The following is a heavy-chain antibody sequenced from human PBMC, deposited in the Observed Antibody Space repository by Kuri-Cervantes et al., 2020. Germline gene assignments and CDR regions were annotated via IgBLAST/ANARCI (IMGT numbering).Heavy chain of an antibody. V-gene: IGHV3-15*01. J-gene: IGHJ4*02. D-gene: IGHD3-16*02. Sequence: GESLKISCAASGFTFDDYGMSWVRQAPGKGLEWVGRIKSKTDGGTTDYAAPVKGRFTISRDDSKNTLYLQMNSLKTEDTAVYYCTTGGYDYIWGSYRHVDYWGQGTLVTVSS. CDR2: IKSKTDGGTT. CDR1: GFTFDDYG. CDR3: TTGGYDYIWGSYRHVDY.